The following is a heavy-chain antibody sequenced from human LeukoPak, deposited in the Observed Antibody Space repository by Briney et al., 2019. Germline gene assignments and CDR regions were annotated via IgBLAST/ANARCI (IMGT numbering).Heavy chain of an antibody. CDR3: ARWSSDWENNYFDP. CDR2: IYYGGTT. V-gene: IGHV4-39*07. D-gene: IGHD6-19*01. Sequence: PSETLSLTCTVSGGSISSSSYYWGWIRQPPGNRLEWIASIYYGGTTQYNPSLKSRATISIDTSNNRFSLRLTSATAADTAVYYCARWSSDWENNYFDPWGQGILVTVSS. J-gene: IGHJ5*02. CDR1: GGSISSSSYY.